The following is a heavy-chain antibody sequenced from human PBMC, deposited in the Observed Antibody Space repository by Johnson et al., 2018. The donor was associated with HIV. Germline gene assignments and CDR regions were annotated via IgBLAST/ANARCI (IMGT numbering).Heavy chain of an antibody. CDR2: ISYDGSNK. Sequence: QMQLVESGGGVVQPGRSLRLSCAASGFSFSSYDMHWVRQAPGKGLEWVAVISYDGSNKYYADSVKGRFTISRDNSKNTLYLQMNSLRAEDTAVYYCAKLPVLYGDFDDAFKIWGQGTMVTVSS. CDR1: GFSFSSYD. V-gene: IGHV3-30*18. J-gene: IGHJ3*02. CDR3: AKLPVLYGDFDDAFKI. D-gene: IGHD4-17*01.